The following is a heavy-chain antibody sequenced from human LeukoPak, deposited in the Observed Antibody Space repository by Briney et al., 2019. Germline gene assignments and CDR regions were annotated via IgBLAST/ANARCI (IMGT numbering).Heavy chain of an antibody. CDR2: IHYSGTT. CDR3: GRGVAAVCSPFSY. J-gene: IGHJ4*02. CDR1: GGSFSRYY. D-gene: IGHD6-13*01. Sequence: SETLSLTCTVSGGSFSRYYWSWIRQPPGKGLEWIGFIHYSGTTNYNPSLKSRVTISVDTSKNQFSLKLTSVTAADTAVYYCGRGVAAVCSPFSYLGQGTLVTVSS. V-gene: IGHV4-59*01.